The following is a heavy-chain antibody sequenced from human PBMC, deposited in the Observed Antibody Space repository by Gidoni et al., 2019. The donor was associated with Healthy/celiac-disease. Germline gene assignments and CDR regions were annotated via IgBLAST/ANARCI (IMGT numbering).Heavy chain of an antibody. V-gene: IGHV4-4*02. Sequence: QVQLQASGPGLVTPSGPLSLICAVSGGSISSSNWWRWVRQPPGKGLEWIGEIYHSGSTNYNPSLKSRVTISGDKSKNQFSLKLSSVTAADTAVYYCARESVGATLFWFDPWGQGTLVTVSS. J-gene: IGHJ5*02. CDR2: IYHSGST. CDR1: GGSISSSNW. D-gene: IGHD1-26*01. CDR3: ARESVGATLFWFDP.